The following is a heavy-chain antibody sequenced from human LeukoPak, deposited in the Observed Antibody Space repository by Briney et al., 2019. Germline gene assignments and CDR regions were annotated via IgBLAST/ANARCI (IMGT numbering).Heavy chain of an antibody. CDR3: ARVGLGYCSSTSCLNQDY. D-gene: IGHD2-2*01. V-gene: IGHV4-4*02. CDR1: GGSISSSNW. CDR2: IYHSGST. Sequence: SETLSLTCAVSGGSISSSNWWSWVRQPPGKGLEWIGEIYHSGSTNYNPSLKSRVTISVDTSKNQFSLKLSSVTAADTAVYYCARVGLGYCSSTSCLNQDYWGQGTLVTVSS. J-gene: IGHJ4*02.